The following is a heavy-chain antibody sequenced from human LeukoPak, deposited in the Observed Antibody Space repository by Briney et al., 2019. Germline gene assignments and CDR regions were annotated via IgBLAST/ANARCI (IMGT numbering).Heavy chain of an antibody. J-gene: IGHJ4*02. D-gene: IGHD2-2*01. CDR3: ARDQPRIPATGPEPFDY. Sequence: PGGSLRLSCAASGFTFSSYAMSWVRQAPGKGLEWVSAISGSGGSTYYADSVKGRFTISRDTAKNSLYLQMDSLRVEDTAVYYCARDQPRIPATGPEPFDYWGQGTLVTVSS. CDR1: GFTFSSYA. CDR2: ISGSGGST. V-gene: IGHV3-23*01.